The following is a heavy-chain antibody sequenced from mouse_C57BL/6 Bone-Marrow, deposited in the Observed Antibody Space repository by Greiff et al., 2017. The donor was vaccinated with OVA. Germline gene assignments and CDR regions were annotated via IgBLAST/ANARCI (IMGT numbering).Heavy chain of an antibody. CDR3: ARGVYYGSFDY. Sequence: VQLQQSGAELARPGASVKLSCKASGYTFTSYGISWVKQRTGQGLEWIGEIYPRSGNTYYNEKFKGKATLTADKSSSTAYMELRSLTSEDSAVYFCARGVYYGSFDYWGQGTTLTVSS. J-gene: IGHJ2*01. D-gene: IGHD1-1*01. V-gene: IGHV1-81*01. CDR1: GYTFTSYG. CDR2: IYPRSGNT.